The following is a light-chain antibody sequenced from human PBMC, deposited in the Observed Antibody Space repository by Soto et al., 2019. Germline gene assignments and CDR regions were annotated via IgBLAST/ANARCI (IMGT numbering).Light chain of an antibody. CDR3: QQYNSF. CDR2: EVS. Sequence: DIQMTQSPSTLFVSVGDTVTITCRASQSINKWLAWYQQKPGKAPKLMIYEVSTLESGVPSRVSGSGSGTKFTLTICSLQPDDIATYYCQQYNSFFGQGTKLEIK. CDR1: QSINKW. J-gene: IGKJ2*01. V-gene: IGKV1-5*03.